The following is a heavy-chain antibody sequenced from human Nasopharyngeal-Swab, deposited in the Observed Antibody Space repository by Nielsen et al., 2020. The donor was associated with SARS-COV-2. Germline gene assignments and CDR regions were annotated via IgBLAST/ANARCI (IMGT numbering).Heavy chain of an antibody. CDR3: ARGHRYGDLDY. J-gene: IGHJ4*02. D-gene: IGHD4-17*01. V-gene: IGHV4-34*01. Sequence: WIRQPPGKGLEWIAEINHSGSTNYNPSLKSRVTISVDSSKNQFSLKLSSVTAADTAVYYCARGHRYGDLDYWGQGTLVTVSS. CDR2: INHSGST.